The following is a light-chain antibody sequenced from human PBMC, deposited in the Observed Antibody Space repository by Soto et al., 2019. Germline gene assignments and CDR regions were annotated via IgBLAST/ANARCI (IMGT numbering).Light chain of an antibody. CDR2: EVS. CDR1: SSDVGKYDY. J-gene: IGLJ1*01. V-gene: IGLV2-8*01. CDR3: KALLAGPNV. Sequence: QSVLTQPPSASGAPGQSVTISCTGTSSDVGKYDYVSWFQHHPGKAPKLIIYEVSKRPSGVPDRFSGSKSGSTASLTVSGLQTEDESYGYCKALLAGPNVFG.